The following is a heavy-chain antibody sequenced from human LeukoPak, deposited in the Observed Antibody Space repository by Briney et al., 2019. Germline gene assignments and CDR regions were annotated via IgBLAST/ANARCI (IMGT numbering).Heavy chain of an antibody. CDR1: GFTFSGSA. J-gene: IGHJ4*02. D-gene: IGHD7-27*01. Sequence: GGSLRLSCAASGFTFSGSAMHWVRQASGKGLEWVARIRSKTNNYATSYAASVKGRFTISRDDSKNTAYLLMNSLKTEDTAVYYGNSRTGESSGIDDGGQGILVTVSS. V-gene: IGHV3-73*01. CDR2: IRSKTNNYAT. CDR3: NSRTGESSGIDD.